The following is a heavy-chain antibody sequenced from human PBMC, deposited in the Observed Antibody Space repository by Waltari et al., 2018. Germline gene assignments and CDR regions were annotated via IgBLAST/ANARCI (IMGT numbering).Heavy chain of an antibody. V-gene: IGHV3-21*01. CDR2: ISSTGTYT. Sequence: EVQLVESGGGLVKPGGSLRLSCAASGLTFSSYSMNWVRQAPGKGLEWISSISSTGTYTHYADAVKGRFTISRDNAKNSLYLQMNSLRAEDTGVYWCATGGWGFYLDNWGQGTLVTFSS. J-gene: IGHJ4*02. CDR1: GLTFSSYS. D-gene: IGHD7-27*01. CDR3: ATGGWGFYLDN.